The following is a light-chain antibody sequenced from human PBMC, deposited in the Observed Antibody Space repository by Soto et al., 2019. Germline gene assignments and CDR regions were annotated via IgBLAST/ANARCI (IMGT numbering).Light chain of an antibody. J-gene: IGLJ2*01. V-gene: IGLV2-14*03. CDR2: DVS. CDR1: SSDVGAYNY. Sequence: QSALAQPASVSGSPGQSITISCTGTSSDVGAYNYVSWYQHHPGKAPKLMIFDVSKRPSGISNRFSGSKSGNTASLTITGLQSEDEADYFCSSYTTNTTPVFGGGTKLTVL. CDR3: SSYTTNTTPV.